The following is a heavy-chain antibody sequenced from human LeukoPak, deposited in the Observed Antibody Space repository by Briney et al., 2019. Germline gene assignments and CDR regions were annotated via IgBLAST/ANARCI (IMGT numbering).Heavy chain of an antibody. CDR1: GYTFTDYY. CDR3: TRDHCSGDNCPSFDY. Sequence: ASVKVSCKASGYTFTDYYMHWVRQAPGQGLEWMGWINPNSGGTNYAQKFQGRVTMTTDTSTSTAYMDLRSLRSDDTAVYYCTRDHCSGDNCPSFDYWGQGTLVTVSS. CDR2: INPNSGGT. V-gene: IGHV1-2*02. D-gene: IGHD2-15*01. J-gene: IGHJ4*02.